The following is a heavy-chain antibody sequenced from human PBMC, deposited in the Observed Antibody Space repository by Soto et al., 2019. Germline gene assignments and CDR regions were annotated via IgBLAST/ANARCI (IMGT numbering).Heavy chain of an antibody. Sequence: QVQLVQSGAEVKKPGSSVKVSCKASGGTFSSYAIRWVRQAPGQGLEWMGGIIPIFGTANYGHMFQGRVRITADESTITAYMELSSLRSEDTAVYYCAREGVGYCSGGSCENWFDPWGQGTLVTVSS. CDR3: AREGVGYCSGGSCENWFDP. V-gene: IGHV1-69*01. CDR1: GGTFSSYA. CDR2: IIPIFGTA. J-gene: IGHJ5*02. D-gene: IGHD2-15*01.